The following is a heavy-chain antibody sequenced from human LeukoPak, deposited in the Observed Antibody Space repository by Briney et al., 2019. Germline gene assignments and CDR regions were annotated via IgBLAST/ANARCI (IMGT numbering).Heavy chain of an antibody. V-gene: IGHV3-64*01. J-gene: IGHJ3*02. CDR3: ARSPGEVVNPEYAFDI. Sequence: GGSLRLSCAASGFTFSSYAMHWVRQAPGKGLEYVSAISSNGGSTYYANSAKGRFTISRDNSKNTLYLQMGSLRAEDMAVYYCARSPGEVVNPEYAFDIWGQGTMVTVSS. CDR1: GFTFSSYA. D-gene: IGHD3-10*01. CDR2: ISSNGGST.